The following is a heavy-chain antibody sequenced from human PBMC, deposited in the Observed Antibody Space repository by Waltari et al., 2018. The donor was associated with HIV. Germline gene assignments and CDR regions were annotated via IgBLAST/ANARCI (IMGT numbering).Heavy chain of an antibody. Sequence: EVQLVESGGGLVKPGESLRLSCAASGFTLTNAWMSWVRHAPGKGLEWVGRIKSEDDGGTTDYAAPVKGRFTISRDDSKNALYLQMNSLKTEDTALYYCTSTGGGITDYWGQGTLVTVSS. D-gene: IGHD2-15*01. J-gene: IGHJ4*02. CDR2: IKSEDDGGTT. CDR1: GFTLTNAW. V-gene: IGHV3-15*01. CDR3: TSTGGGITDY.